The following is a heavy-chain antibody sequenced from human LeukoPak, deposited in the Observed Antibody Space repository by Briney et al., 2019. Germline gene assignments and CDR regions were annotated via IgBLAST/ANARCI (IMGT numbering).Heavy chain of an antibody. J-gene: IGHJ5*01. CDR1: GFTLSTYW. V-gene: IGHV3-74*01. Sequence: GGSLRLSCAASGFTLSTYWMHWVRQAPGKGPVWVSRINSEGSSTTYADSVKGRFTISRDNAKNILYLQMNSLRAEDTAVYHCARDPAPQGWFDSWGQGTLVTVSS. CDR3: ARDPAPQGWFDS. CDR2: INSEGSST.